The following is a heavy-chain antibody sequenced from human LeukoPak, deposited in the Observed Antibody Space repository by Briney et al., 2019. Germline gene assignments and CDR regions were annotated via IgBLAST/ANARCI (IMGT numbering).Heavy chain of an antibody. CDR3: ATNRKAGSDWFINYMDA. V-gene: IGHV3-30*02. CDR2: IQYDGSNK. J-gene: IGHJ6*03. CDR1: GFIFSTYG. D-gene: IGHD3-9*01. Sequence: PGGSLRLSCAASGFIFSTYGMHWVRHTPGKGLEWVAVIQYDGSNKHYADSVKGRFTISRDNSRNTLYLYMNSLRPDDTAAYYCATNRKAGSDWFINYMDAWGNGTTVTVS.